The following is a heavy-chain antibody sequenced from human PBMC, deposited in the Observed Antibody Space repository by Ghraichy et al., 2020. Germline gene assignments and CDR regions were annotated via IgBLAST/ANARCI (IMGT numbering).Heavy chain of an antibody. V-gene: IGHV3-53*01. CDR3: ARNWGPDAFDI. CDR1: GFTVSSNY. CDR2: IYSGGNT. D-gene: IGHD7-27*01. J-gene: IGHJ3*02. Sequence: GGSLRLSCAASGFTVSSNYMSWVRQAPGKGLEWVSVIYSGGNTYYADSVKGRFTISRDNSKNTLYLQMNSLRAEDTAVYFCARNWGPDAFDIWGQGTMVTVSS.